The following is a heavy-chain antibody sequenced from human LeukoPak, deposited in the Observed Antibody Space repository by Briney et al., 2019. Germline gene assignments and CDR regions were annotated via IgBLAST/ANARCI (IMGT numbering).Heavy chain of an antibody. CDR2: IYPSGST. J-gene: IGHJ3*02. V-gene: IGHV4-4*07. D-gene: IGHD2-2*01. CDR1: GASISYYY. CDR3: ARVVPAANDAFDI. Sequence: PSETLSLTCTVSGASISYYYWSWIRQPAGKGLEWIGRIYPSGSTNSNPSLKSRVTMSVDTSENQFSLKLSSVTAADTAVFYCARVVPAANDAFDIWGQGTMVTVSS.